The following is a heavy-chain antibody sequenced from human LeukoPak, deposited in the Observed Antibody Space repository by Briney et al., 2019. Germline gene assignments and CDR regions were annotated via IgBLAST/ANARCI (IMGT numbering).Heavy chain of an antibody. CDR1: GGSISSGGYS. V-gene: IGHV4-30-2*01. Sequence: PSQTLSLTCAVSGGSISSGGYSWSWIRQPPGKGLEWIGYIYHSGSTYYNPSLKSRVTISVDRSKNQFSLKLSSVTAADTAVYYCARVVLWFGEPPVGWFDPWSQGTLVTVSS. D-gene: IGHD3-10*01. CDR3: ARVVLWFGEPPVGWFDP. J-gene: IGHJ5*02. CDR2: IYHSGST.